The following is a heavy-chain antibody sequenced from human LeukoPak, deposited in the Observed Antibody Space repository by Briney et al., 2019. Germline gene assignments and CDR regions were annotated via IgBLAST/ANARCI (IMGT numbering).Heavy chain of an antibody. CDR1: EFTFSTYS. V-gene: IGHV3-48*04. J-gene: IGHJ6*04. Sequence: GGSLRLSCAASEFTFSTYSMNWVRQAPGKGLEWVSYISSSGSTIYYADSVKGRFTISRDNAKNSLYLQMNSLRAEDTAVYYCAELGITTIGGVWGKGTTVTISS. D-gene: IGHD3-10*02. CDR2: ISSSGSTI. CDR3: AELGITTIGGV.